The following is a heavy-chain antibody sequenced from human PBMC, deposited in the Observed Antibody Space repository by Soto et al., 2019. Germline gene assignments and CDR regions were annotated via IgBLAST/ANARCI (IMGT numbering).Heavy chain of an antibody. D-gene: IGHD2-15*01. CDR2: INPNTGVT. J-gene: IGHJ4*01. CDR3: ARGYCSGGSCFPYFDY. V-gene: IGHV1-2*07. CDR1: GYTLTGYY. Sequence: ASVKVSCKASGYTLTGYYMHWVRQAPGQGLEWLGWINPNTGVTKYAHDFQGRVTMTRDTSISTTYMELSRLRSDDTAVYYCARGYCSGGSCFPYFDYWGQ.